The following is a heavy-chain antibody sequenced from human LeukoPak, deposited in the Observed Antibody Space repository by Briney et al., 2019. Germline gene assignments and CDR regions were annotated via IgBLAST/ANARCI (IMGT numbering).Heavy chain of an antibody. J-gene: IGHJ5*02. CDR2: IYYSGST. Sequence: SETLSLTCTVSGGSISSSSYYWGWIRQPPGKGLEWIGYIYYSGSTYYNPSLKSRVTISVDTSKNQFSLKLSSVTAADTAVYYCARDQKKGTYYDFWSGYGNWFDPWGQGTLVTVSS. V-gene: IGHV4-30-4*08. D-gene: IGHD3-3*01. CDR3: ARDQKKGTYYDFWSGYGNWFDP. CDR1: GGSISSSSYY.